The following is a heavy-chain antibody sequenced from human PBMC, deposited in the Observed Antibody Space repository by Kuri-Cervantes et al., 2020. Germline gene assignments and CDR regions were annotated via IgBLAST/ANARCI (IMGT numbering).Heavy chain of an antibody. CDR3: ARDFPAYCSSTSCHAHWFDP. V-gene: IGHV3-33*01. CDR2: IWYDGSNK. CDR1: GFTFSNYG. J-gene: IGHJ5*02. Sequence: GGSLRLSCAASGFTFSNYGMHWVRQAPGKGLEWVAVIWYDGSNKYYPDSVKGRFTISRDNSKNTLYLQMNSLRAEDTAVYYCARDFPAYCSSTSCHAHWFDPWGQGTLVTVSS. D-gene: IGHD2-2*01.